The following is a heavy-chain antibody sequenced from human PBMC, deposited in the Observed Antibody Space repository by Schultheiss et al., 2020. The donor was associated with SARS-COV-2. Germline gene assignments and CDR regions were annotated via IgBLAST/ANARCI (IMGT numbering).Heavy chain of an antibody. D-gene: IGHD3-3*01. J-gene: IGHJ4*02. V-gene: IGHV4-61*05. CDR3: ASQRSYYDFWSGSPNYFDY. CDR2: IYYSGST. CDR1: GGSISSSSYY. Sequence: SETLSLTCTVSGGSISSSSYYWGWIRQPPGKGLEWIGYIYYSGSTYYNPSLKSRVTISVDTSKNQFSLKLSSVTAADTAVYYCASQRSYYDFWSGSPNYFDYWGQGTLVTVSS.